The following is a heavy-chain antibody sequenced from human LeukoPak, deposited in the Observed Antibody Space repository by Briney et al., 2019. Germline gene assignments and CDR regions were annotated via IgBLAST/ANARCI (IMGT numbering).Heavy chain of an antibody. Sequence: GRSLRLSCAVSGFTFSNYWMTWVRQAPGKGLEWVANIKQDGSEKYYVDSVKGRFTISRDNAKNSLYLQMNSLKTEDTAVYYCVSKITTSYYWGQGTLVIVSS. V-gene: IGHV3-7*03. CDR1: GFTFSNYW. D-gene: IGHD2/OR15-2a*01. CDR3: VSKITTSYY. CDR2: IKQDGSEK. J-gene: IGHJ4*02.